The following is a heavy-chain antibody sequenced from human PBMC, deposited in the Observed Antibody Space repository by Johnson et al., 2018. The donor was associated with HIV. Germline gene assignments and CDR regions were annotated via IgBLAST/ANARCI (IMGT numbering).Heavy chain of an antibody. D-gene: IGHD6-19*01. V-gene: IGHV3-30*02. J-gene: IGHJ3*02. Sequence: QVQLVESGGGVVQPGGSLRLSCAASGFTFSNYGMHWVRQAPGKGLEWVAFIRYDGSNTYYADSVKGRFTISRDNSKNTRYLQMNSLRAEDTAVYYCAKGLLGQWLVQDAFDIWGQGTMVTVSS. CDR3: AKGLLGQWLVQDAFDI. CDR2: IRYDGSNT. CDR1: GFTFSNYG.